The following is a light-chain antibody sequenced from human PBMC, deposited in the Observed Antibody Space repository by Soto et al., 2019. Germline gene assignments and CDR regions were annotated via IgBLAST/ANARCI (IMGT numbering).Light chain of an antibody. J-gene: IGKJ3*01. CDR2: GAS. CDR3: QQYGLSPPFN. CDR1: QSVPSTY. Sequence: EIVLTQSTGTLSLSPDEIATLSCRASQSVPSTYLAWYQQKPGQAPRLLIYGASTRATGIPDRFSGSGYGTDFTLTISRLEPEDFAVYFCQQYGLSPPFNFGPGTKVDI. V-gene: IGKV3-20*01.